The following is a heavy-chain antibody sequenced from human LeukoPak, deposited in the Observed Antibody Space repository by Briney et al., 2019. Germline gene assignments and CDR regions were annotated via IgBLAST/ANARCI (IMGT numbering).Heavy chain of an antibody. CDR3: ARDFPELISDGGDSHGAFDV. CDR2: ISAYNGNT. CDR1: GYTFTNYG. J-gene: IGHJ3*01. Sequence: GASVKVSCKASGYTFTNYGISWVRQAPGQGLEWMGWISAYNGNTNYGQKFQGRVTMTTDTSTSTAYMELRSLRSDDTAVYYCARDFPELISDGGDSHGAFDVWGQGTTVIVSS. V-gene: IGHV1-18*01. D-gene: IGHD2-21*01.